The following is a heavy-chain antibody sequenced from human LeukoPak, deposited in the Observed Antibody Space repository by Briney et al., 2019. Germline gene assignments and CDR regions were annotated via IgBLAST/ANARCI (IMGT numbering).Heavy chain of an antibody. CDR1: GGSISSGSYY. CDR2: IYTSGST. D-gene: IGHD2-2*01. Sequence: PSETLSLTCTVSGGSISSGSYYWSWIRQPAGKGLEWIGRIYTSGSTNYNPSLKSRVTISVDTSKNQFSLKLSSVTAADTAVYYCARGGGTRRPQHYYYYYYMDVWGKGTTVTVSS. J-gene: IGHJ6*03. V-gene: IGHV4-61*02. CDR3: ARGGGTRRPQHYYYYYYMDV.